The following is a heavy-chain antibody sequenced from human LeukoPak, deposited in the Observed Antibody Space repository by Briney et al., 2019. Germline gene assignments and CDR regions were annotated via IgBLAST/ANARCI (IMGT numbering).Heavy chain of an antibody. V-gene: IGHV4-59*01. CDR2: IYYSGST. D-gene: IGHD6-13*01. J-gene: IGHJ1*01. CDR3: ARVVSSSWLYFQH. Sequence: SETLSLTCTVSGGSISSYYWSWIRQPPGKGLEWIGYIYYSGSTNYNPSLKSRATISVDTSKNQFSLKLSSVTAADTAVYYCARVVSSSWLYFQHWGQGTLVTVSS. CDR1: GGSISSYY.